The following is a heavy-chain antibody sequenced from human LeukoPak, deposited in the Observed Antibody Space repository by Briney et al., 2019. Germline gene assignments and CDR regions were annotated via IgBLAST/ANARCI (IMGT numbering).Heavy chain of an antibody. CDR3: ARDRKEPAGPSSGWFDP. V-gene: IGHV4-31*03. D-gene: IGHD2-2*01. CDR2: IYYSGST. CDR1: GGSISSGGYY. Sequence: NTSETLSLTCTVSGGSISSGGYYWRWIRQHPGKGLEWIGYIYYSGSTYYNPSLKSRVTISVDTSKNQFSLKLSSVTAADTAVYYCARDRKEPAGPSSGWFDPWGQGTLVTVSS. J-gene: IGHJ5*02.